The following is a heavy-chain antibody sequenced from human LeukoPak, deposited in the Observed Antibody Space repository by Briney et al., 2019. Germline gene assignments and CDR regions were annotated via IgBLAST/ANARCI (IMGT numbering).Heavy chain of an antibody. Sequence: PGRSLRLSCAASGFTFSSYGMHWVRQAPGKGLEWVAVISYDGSNKYYVDSVKGRFTISRDNSKNTLYLQMNSLRAEDTAVYYCAKDLDIVVVPAAYPSTLYGMDVWGQGTTVTVSS. CDR2: ISYDGSNK. CDR3: AKDLDIVVVPAAYPSTLYGMDV. D-gene: IGHD2-2*01. V-gene: IGHV3-30*18. J-gene: IGHJ6*02. CDR1: GFTFSSYG.